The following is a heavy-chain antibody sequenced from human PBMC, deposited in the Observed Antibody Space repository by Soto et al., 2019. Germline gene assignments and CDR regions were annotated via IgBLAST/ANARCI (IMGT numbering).Heavy chain of an antibody. CDR1: GFTFSSYS. D-gene: IGHD1-7*01. Sequence: PGGSLRLSCAASGFTFSSYSMNWVRQAPGKGLEWVAVIWYDGSNKYYADSVKGRFTISRDNSKNTLYLQMNSLRAEDTAVYYCARATTPKDYYYYYGMDVWGQGTTVTVSS. J-gene: IGHJ6*02. V-gene: IGHV3-33*08. CDR3: ARATTPKDYYYYYGMDV. CDR2: IWYDGSNK.